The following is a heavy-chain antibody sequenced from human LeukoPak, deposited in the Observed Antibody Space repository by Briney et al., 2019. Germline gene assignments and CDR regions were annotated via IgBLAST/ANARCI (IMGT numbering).Heavy chain of an antibody. CDR3: ARESDDYGDYDPNAFDI. Sequence: SQTLSLTCTVSGGSISSGGYYWSWIRQHPGKGLEWIGYIYYSGSTYYNPSLKSRVTISVDTSKNQFSLKLSSVTAADTAVYYCARESDDYGDYDPNAFDIWGQGTMVTVSS. CDR2: IYYSGST. V-gene: IGHV4-31*03. J-gene: IGHJ3*02. D-gene: IGHD4-17*01. CDR1: GGSISSGGYY.